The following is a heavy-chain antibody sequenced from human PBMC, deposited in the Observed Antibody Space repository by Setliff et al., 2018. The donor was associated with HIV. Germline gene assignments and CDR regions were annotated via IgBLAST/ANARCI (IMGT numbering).Heavy chain of an antibody. Sequence: SETLSLTCAVYNASFSDYYRGWIRQAPGKGLQWIGEINQSGSTNYNSSLRSRVTMSINLSKNQFSLKLTSVTAADTAVYYCAGRAYGPLEHWGQGNQVTVSS. CDR3: AGRAYGPLEH. D-gene: IGHD4-17*01. CDR2: INQSGST. CDR1: NASFSDYY. V-gene: IGHV4-34*01. J-gene: IGHJ4*02.